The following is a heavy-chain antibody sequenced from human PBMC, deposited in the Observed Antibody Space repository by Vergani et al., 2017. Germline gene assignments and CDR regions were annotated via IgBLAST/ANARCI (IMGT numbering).Heavy chain of an antibody. CDR3: TRDRRYCSSTSCYGKL. CDR1: GFTFGDYA. Sequence: EVQLVESGGDLVQPGRSLRLSCTASGFTFGDYAMSWVRQAPGKGLEWVGFIRSKAYGGTTEYAASVKGRFTISRDDSKSIAYLQMNSLKTEDTAVYYCTRDRRYCSSTSCYGKLWGQGTTVTVSS. D-gene: IGHD2-2*01. V-gene: IGHV3-49*04. CDR2: IRSKAYGGTT. J-gene: IGHJ6*02.